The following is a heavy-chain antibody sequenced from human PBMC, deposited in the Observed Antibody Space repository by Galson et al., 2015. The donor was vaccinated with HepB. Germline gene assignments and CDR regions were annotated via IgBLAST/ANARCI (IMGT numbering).Heavy chain of an antibody. CDR3: ARDLEVAGTGDYFDY. CDR2: IKQDGSEK. Sequence: SLRLSCAASGFTFSSYWMSWVRQAPGKGLEWVANIKQDGSEKYYVDSVKGRFTISRDNAKNSLYLQMNSLRAEDTAVYYCARDLEVAGTGDYFDYWGQGTLVTVSS. D-gene: IGHD6-19*01. J-gene: IGHJ4*02. V-gene: IGHV3-7*03. CDR1: GFTFSSYW.